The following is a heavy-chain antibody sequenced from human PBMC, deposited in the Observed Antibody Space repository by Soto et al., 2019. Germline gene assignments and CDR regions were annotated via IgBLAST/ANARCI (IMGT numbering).Heavy chain of an antibody. D-gene: IGHD1-1*01. CDR3: ASWHLPEHASAV. Sequence: GSLRLSCAASGFTFSSYAMSWVRQATGKGLEWGSAISGSGGSTYYADSVKGRFTISRDSSKNIVYGQSNDLRPDDTPVYYCASWHLPEHASAVWGQGTPVTVSS. V-gene: IGHV3-23*01. CDR1: GFTFSSYA. J-gene: IGHJ3*01. CDR2: ISGSGGST.